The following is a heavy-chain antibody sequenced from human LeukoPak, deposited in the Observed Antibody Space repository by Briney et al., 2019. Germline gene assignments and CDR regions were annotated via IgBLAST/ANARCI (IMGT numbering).Heavy chain of an antibody. Sequence: SETLSLTCANYGGHFSGFFWSWIRQPPGKGLEWIGEINHSGGTNYNPSLKSRVTISIDASKNQFSLKLTSVTAADTAVYYCARASSYVAAARYDPAWFGPWGQGTPVTVSS. D-gene: IGHD4/OR15-4a*01. J-gene: IGHJ5*02. CDR3: ARASSYVAAARYDPAWFGP. V-gene: IGHV4-34*01. CDR1: GGHFSGFF. CDR2: INHSGGT.